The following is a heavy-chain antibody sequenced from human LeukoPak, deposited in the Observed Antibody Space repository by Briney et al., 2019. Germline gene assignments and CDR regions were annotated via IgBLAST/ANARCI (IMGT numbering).Heavy chain of an antibody. J-gene: IGHJ4*02. V-gene: IGHV1-18*01. CDR3: ARSAKWEPDFDY. Sequence: VSVKVSCKASGYTFTSYGISWVRQAPGQGLEWMGWISAYNGNTNYAQKLQGRVTMTRDTSTSTVYMELSSLRSEDTAVYYCARSAKWEPDFDYWGQGTLVTVSS. CDR2: ISAYNGNT. CDR1: GYTFTSYG. D-gene: IGHD1-26*01.